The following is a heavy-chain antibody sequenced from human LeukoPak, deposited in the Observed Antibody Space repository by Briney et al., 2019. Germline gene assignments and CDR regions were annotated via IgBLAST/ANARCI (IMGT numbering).Heavy chain of an antibody. J-gene: IGHJ5*02. D-gene: IGHD3-10*01. CDR1: GFTFSNYW. CDR2: INSDARST. V-gene: IGHV3-74*01. CDR3: ARDRGGYYYGSGLPGGFDP. Sequence: PGGSLRLSCAASGFTFSNYWMHWVRQAPGKGLVWVSRINSDARSTSYADSVKGRFTISRDNAKNTLYLQMNSLRAEDTAVYYCARDRGGYYYGSGLPGGFDPWGQGTLVTVSS.